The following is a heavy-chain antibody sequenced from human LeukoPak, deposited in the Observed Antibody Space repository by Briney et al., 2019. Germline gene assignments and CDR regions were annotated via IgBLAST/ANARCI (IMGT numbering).Heavy chain of an antibody. CDR3: ARDPGYSYGTTSHYGMDV. V-gene: IGHV1-18*01. Sequence: ASVKVSCKASGYSFTSYGIAWVRQAPGQGFEWMGWINTNNGNTHFAQKFQGRVTMTRDTSTNTVYMDLSSLRSEDTAVYYCARDPGYSYGTTSHYGMDVWGQGTTVTVSS. D-gene: IGHD5-18*01. J-gene: IGHJ6*02. CDR2: INTNNGNT. CDR1: GYSFTSYG.